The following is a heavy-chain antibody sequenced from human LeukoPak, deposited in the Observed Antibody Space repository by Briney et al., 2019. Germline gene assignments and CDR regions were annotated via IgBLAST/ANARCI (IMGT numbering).Heavy chain of an antibody. D-gene: IGHD4-17*01. Sequence: SETLALTCTVSGGCLNGYYWGWIRQPPGKGLECIGYIHSSDGTAHNASLKSRLTISLDTSKNQFSLTLSSVTAADTAVYYCARHVYGEGMVVWGKGTTVTVSS. J-gene: IGHJ6*04. CDR1: GGCLNGYY. CDR3: ARHVYGEGMVV. V-gene: IGHV4-59*08. CDR2: IHSSDGT.